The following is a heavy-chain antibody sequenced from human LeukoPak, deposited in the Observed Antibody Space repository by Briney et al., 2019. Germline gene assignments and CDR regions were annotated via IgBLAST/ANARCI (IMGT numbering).Heavy chain of an antibody. CDR3: ARESWELLSPPFDY. Sequence: PGGSLRLSCAASGFTFSSYAMHWVRQAPGKGLEWVAVISYDGSNKYYADSVKGRFTISRDNSKNTLYLQMNSLRAEDTAVYYCARESWELLSPPFDYWGQGTLVTVSS. D-gene: IGHD1-26*01. CDR2: ISYDGSNK. J-gene: IGHJ4*02. V-gene: IGHV3-30-3*01. CDR1: GFTFSSYA.